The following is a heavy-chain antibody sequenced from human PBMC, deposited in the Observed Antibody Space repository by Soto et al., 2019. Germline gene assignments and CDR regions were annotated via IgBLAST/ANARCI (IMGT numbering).Heavy chain of an antibody. Sequence: SETLSLTCIVSGVSVRSYTWSWVRQPANKGLEWIGRVFSSVSATYNPSLKSRVTITMDTPENRISLKLDSVTAADAGVYYCARDGMTTGDTWGPGTAVTVSS. CDR1: GVSVRSYT. J-gene: IGHJ4*02. D-gene: IGHD2-21*02. CDR3: ARDGMTTGDT. CDR2: VFSSVSA. V-gene: IGHV4-4*07.